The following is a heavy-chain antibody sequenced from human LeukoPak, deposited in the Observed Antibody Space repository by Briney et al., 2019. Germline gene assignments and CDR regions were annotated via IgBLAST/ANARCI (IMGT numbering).Heavy chain of an antibody. V-gene: IGHV4-61*02. D-gene: IGHD3-16*02. CDR3: ARHGRGYVWGSYRSSIPLYYMDV. Sequence: SETLSLTCTVSGGSINSGTYYWTWIRQPAGKGLEWIGRISTSGSTNYKPSLKSRVTISVDTSKNQFSLKLSSVTAADTAVYYCARHGRGYVWGSYRSSIPLYYMDVWGKGTTVIISS. CDR2: ISTSGST. J-gene: IGHJ6*03. CDR1: GGSINSGTYY.